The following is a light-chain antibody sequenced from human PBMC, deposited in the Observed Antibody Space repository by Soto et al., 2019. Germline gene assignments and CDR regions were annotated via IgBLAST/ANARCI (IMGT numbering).Light chain of an antibody. V-gene: IGLV7-46*01. CDR2: DTS. J-gene: IGLJ2*01. Sequence: QAVVTQEPSLTVSPGGTVTLTCGSSTGAVTSGHFPYWFQQKPGQAPRTVIYDTSNIHSWTPARFSGSLLVGKAALTLSGAHPEDEAEYFCLLSYSGARVFGGGTKLTVL. CDR1: TGAVTSGHF. CDR3: LLSYSGARV.